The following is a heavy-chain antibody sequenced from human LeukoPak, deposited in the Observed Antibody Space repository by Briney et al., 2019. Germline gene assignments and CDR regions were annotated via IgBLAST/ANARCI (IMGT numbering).Heavy chain of an antibody. CDR3: ARTRLTTGTTFDL. D-gene: IGHD1-1*01. CDR2: IYYSGST. V-gene: IGHV4-28*01. J-gene: IGHJ2*01. CDR1: GYSISNSNW. Sequence: SETLSLTRAVSGYSISNSNWWGWIRQPPGKALEWIGYIYYSGSTYYNPSLKRRVTMSVDTSKNQFSLKLNSVTAVDTALYYCARTRLTTGTTFDLWGRGTLVTVSS.